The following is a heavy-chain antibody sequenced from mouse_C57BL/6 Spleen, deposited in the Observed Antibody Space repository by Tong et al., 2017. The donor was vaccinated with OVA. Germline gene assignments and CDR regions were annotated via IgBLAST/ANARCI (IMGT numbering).Heavy chain of an antibody. Sequence: EVQLQQSGPELVKPGDSVKISCKASGYSFTGYFMNWVMQSHGKSLEWIGRINPYNGDTFYNQKFKGKATLTADKSSSTAYMQLSSLTSEDSAVYFCAVITTYAFDYWGQGTTLTVSS. CDR3: AVITTYAFDY. CDR2: INPYNGDT. D-gene: IGHD1-1*01. CDR1: GYSFTGYF. V-gene: IGHV1-20*01. J-gene: IGHJ2*01.